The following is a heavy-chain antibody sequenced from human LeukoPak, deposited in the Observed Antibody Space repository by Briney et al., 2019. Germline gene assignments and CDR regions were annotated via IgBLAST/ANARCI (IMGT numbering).Heavy chain of an antibody. CDR2: ISYDGSNK. Sequence: GGSLRLSCAASGFTFSSYAMHWVRQAPGKGLEWVAVISYDGSNKYYADSVKGRFTISRDNYKSMLYLQMDSLRDEDTALYYCARDYIAVGVADHPGGNWFDPRGQGALVTVSS. V-gene: IGHV3-30-3*01. CDR1: GFTFSSYA. J-gene: IGHJ5*02. D-gene: IGHD6-19*01. CDR3: ARDYIAVGVADHPGGNWFDP.